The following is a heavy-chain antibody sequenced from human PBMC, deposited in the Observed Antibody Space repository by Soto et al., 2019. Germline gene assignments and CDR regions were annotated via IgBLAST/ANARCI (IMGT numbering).Heavy chain of an antibody. CDR3: ARSISYYYYYMDV. D-gene: IGHD2-21*01. CDR1: SGSISSSNW. CDR2: IYHSGST. J-gene: IGHJ6*03. V-gene: IGHV4-4*02. Sequence: QVQLQESGPGLVKPSGTLSLTCAVSSGSISSSNWWSWVRQPPGKGLEWIGEIYHSGSTNYNPALKSRVTISVHKSKNQFSLKLSSVTAADTAVYYCARSISYYYYYMDVWGKGTTVTVSS.